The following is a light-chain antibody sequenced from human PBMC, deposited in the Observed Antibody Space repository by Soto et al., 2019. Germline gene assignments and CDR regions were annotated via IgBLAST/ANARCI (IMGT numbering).Light chain of an antibody. Sequence: EIVLTQSPGTLSLSPGERATLSCRASQSVTSNSLAWYQHKLGQAPRLLIYDASSRATGIPDRFSGSGSGTDFTLTISRLEPEDFAVYVCQQFGTSPGTFGPGTKVDIK. J-gene: IGKJ3*01. V-gene: IGKV3-20*01. CDR3: QQFGTSPGT. CDR2: DAS. CDR1: QSVTSNS.